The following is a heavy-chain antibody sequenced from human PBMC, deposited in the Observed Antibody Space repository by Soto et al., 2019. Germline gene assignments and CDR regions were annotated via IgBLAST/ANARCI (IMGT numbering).Heavy chain of an antibody. CDR2: IWYDGSNK. CDR3: ARDLFLIPQHMVPGY. CDR1: GFTFSSYG. V-gene: IGHV3-33*01. Sequence: GGSLRLSCAASGFTFSSYGMHWVRQAPGKGLEWVAVIWYDGSNKYYADSVKGRFTISRDNSKNTLYLQMNSLRAEDTAVYYCARDLFLIPQHMVPGYWGQGTLVTVSS. D-gene: IGHD2-21*01. J-gene: IGHJ4*02.